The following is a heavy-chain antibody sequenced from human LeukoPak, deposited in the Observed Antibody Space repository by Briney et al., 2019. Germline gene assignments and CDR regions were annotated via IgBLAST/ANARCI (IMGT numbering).Heavy chain of an antibody. J-gene: IGHJ4*02. CDR2: IRYDGSNK. CDR1: GFTFSDYG. CDR3: AKTPVDSSSWYDY. V-gene: IGHV3-30*02. Sequence: PGGSLRLSCGASGFTFSDYGMHWVRQAPGKGLEWVAFIRYDGSNKYYADSVKGRFTISRDNSKNTLYLQMNSLRAEDTAVYYCAKTPVDSSSWYDYWGQGTLVTVSS. D-gene: IGHD6-13*01.